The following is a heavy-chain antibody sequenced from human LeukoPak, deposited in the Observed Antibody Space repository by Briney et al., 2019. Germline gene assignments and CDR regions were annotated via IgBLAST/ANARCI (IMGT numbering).Heavy chain of an antibody. CDR3: ARAIRYQLLSDY. V-gene: IGHV1-8*03. D-gene: IGHD2-2*01. Sequence: VASVKVSCKTSGYTFSTYDINWVRQAAGQGLEWMGWVNPNSGNTGFAQKFQGRATITRDTSITTAYLELSSLRSEDTAVYYCARAIRYQLLSDYWGQGTLVTVSS. CDR1: GYTFSTYD. J-gene: IGHJ4*02. CDR2: VNPNSGNT.